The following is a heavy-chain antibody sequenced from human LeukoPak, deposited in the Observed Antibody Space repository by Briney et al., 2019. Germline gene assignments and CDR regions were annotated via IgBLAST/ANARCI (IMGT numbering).Heavy chain of an antibody. Sequence: GGSLRLSCAASGFIFSTYGMYWVRQAPGKGLEWVAFIRHDGSIKDYADSVKGRSTISRDNSKNTLYLQMNSLRAEDTAVYYCAKDSLADIDYWGQGTLVTVSS. J-gene: IGHJ4*02. D-gene: IGHD3-16*01. CDR3: AKDSLADIDY. V-gene: IGHV3-30*02. CDR1: GFIFSTYG. CDR2: IRHDGSIK.